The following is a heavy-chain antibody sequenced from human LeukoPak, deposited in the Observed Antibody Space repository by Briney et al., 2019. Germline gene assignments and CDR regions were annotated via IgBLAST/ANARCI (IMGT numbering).Heavy chain of an antibody. V-gene: IGHV3-53*05. Sequence: GGSLRLSCAASGFTVSSNYMSWVRQAPGKGLEWVSVIYSGGSTYYADSVKGRFTISRDNSKNTLYLQMNSLRAEDTAVYYCANTYYDTSGYHYLDYWGQGTLVTVSS. CDR3: ANTYYDTSGYHYLDY. CDR1: GFTVSSNY. J-gene: IGHJ4*02. CDR2: IYSGGST. D-gene: IGHD3-22*01.